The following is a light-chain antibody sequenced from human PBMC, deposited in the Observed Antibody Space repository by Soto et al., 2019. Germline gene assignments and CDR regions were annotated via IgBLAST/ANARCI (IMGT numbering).Light chain of an antibody. Sequence: EIVLTQSPGTLSLSPGGRATLSCRASQSIKSSSLAWYQQRPGQAPRLLMYGASSRATGIPDKFSGSGSGTDFTLTISRLEPEDFAVYYCQQYGSSPRTFGQGTKVDIK. CDR1: QSIKSSS. CDR3: QQYGSSPRT. CDR2: GAS. J-gene: IGKJ1*01. V-gene: IGKV3-20*01.